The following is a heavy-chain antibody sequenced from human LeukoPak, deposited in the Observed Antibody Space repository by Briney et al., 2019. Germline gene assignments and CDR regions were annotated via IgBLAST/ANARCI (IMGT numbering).Heavy chain of an antibody. CDR2: ISGSGGST. D-gene: IGHD6-6*01. J-gene: IGHJ5*02. CDR1: GFPFSSYA. V-gene: IGHV3-23*01. CDR3: AKGPTPYSSSVLDP. Sequence: GSLRLSCAASGFPFSSYAMSWVRQAPGKGLEWVSAISGSGGSTYYADSVKGRFTISRDNSKNTLYLQMNSLRAEDTAVYYCAKGPTPYSSSVLDPWGQGTLVTVSS.